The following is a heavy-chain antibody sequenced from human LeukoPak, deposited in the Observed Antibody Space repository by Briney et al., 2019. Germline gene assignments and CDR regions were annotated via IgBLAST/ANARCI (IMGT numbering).Heavy chain of an antibody. J-gene: IGHJ4*02. V-gene: IGHV5-51*01. CDR3: ARTYCGGDCSYSYFDY. Sequence: GESLKISCKGSGYSFTTYWMGWVCQMTGKGLECMGIIYPGDSDTRYSPSFQGQVTISADKSISTAYLQWSSLKASDTALYYCARTYCGGDCSYSYFDYWGQGTLVTVSS. CDR2: IYPGDSDT. D-gene: IGHD2-21*02. CDR1: GYSFTTYW.